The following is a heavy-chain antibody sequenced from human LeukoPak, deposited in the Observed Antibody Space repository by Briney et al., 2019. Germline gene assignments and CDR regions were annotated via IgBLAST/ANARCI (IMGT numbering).Heavy chain of an antibody. V-gene: IGHV1-46*01. CDR2: INPSGGST. Sequence: GASVKVSCKASGYTFTSYYMHWVRQTPEQGLEWMGIINPSGGSTSYAQKFQGRVTMTRDMSTSTVYMELSSLRTEDTAVYYCAREIAVAGTWFDYWGQGTLVTVSS. J-gene: IGHJ4*02. CDR3: AREIAVAGTWFDY. CDR1: GYTFTSYY. D-gene: IGHD6-19*01.